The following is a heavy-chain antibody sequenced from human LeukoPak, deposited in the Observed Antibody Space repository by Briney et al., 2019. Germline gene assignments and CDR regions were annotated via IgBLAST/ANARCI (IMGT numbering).Heavy chain of an antibody. CDR3: AKDTITIFGVVIPFDY. J-gene: IGHJ4*02. Sequence: SGGSLRLSCAASGFTFSSYAMSWVRQAPGKGLEWVSAISGSGGSTYYADSVKGRFTISRHNSKNTLYLQMNSLRAEDTAVYYCAKDTITIFGVVIPFDYWGQGTLVTVSS. V-gene: IGHV3-23*01. CDR1: GFTFSSYA. CDR2: ISGSGGST. D-gene: IGHD3-3*01.